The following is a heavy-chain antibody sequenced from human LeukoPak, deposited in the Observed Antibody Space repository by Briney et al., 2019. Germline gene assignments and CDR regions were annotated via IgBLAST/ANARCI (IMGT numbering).Heavy chain of an antibody. CDR2: IYSGGST. CDR1: GFTFSSYA. CDR3: ASRIAAAGTLSFDY. J-gene: IGHJ4*02. D-gene: IGHD6-13*01. Sequence: GGSLRLSCAASGFTFSSYAMSWVRQAPGKGLEWVSVIYSGGSTYYADSVKGRFTISRDNSKNTLYLQMNSLRAEDTAVYYCASRIAAAGTLSFDYWGQGTLVTVSS. V-gene: IGHV3-53*01.